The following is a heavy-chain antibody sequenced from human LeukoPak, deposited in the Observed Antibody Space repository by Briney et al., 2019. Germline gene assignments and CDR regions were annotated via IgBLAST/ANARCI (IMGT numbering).Heavy chain of an antibody. CDR1: GGSISSSSYY. J-gene: IGHJ4*02. CDR3: ARDQTGDY. V-gene: IGHV4-39*07. CDR2: INHSGST. Sequence: SETLSLTCTVSGGSISSSSYYWGWIRQPPGKGLEWIGEINHSGSTNYNPSLKSRVTISVDTSKNQFSLKLSSVTAADTAVYYCARDQTGDYWGQGTLVTVSS.